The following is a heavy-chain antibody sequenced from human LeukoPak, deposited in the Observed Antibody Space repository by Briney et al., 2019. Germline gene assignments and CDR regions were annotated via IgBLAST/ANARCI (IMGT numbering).Heavy chain of an antibody. D-gene: IGHD3-10*01. CDR2: ISHDGDNN. Sequence: GGSLRLSCGASGFIFSTYTMHWVRQAPGKGLEWVAIISHDGDNNYYADSVKGRFTISRDNSKNTLYLQMNSLRAEDTAVYYCAKDRGFGELLLSYYYYGMDVWGQGTTVTVSS. CDR3: AKDRGFGELLLSYYYYGMDV. J-gene: IGHJ6*02. V-gene: IGHV3-30-3*01. CDR1: GFIFSTYT.